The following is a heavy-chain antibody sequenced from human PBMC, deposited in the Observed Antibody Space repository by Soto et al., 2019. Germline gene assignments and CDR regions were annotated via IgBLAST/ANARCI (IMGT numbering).Heavy chain of an antibody. J-gene: IGHJ6*02. CDR3: ARWPDGYYYYGMDV. CDR1: GYTFTSYD. CDR2: MNPNSGNT. Sequence: QVQLVQSGAEVKKPGASVKVSCKASGYTFTSYDISWVRQATGQGLEWMGWMNPNSGNTGYAQKFQGRVTMTRNTSISTAYMEVSSLRSEDTAVYYCARWPDGYYYYGMDVWGQGTTVTVSS. V-gene: IGHV1-8*01.